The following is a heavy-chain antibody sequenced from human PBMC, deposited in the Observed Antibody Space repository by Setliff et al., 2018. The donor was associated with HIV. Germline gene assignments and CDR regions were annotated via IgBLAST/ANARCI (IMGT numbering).Heavy chain of an antibody. V-gene: IGHV4-4*07. Sequence: LSLTCSVSGGSISYYHWSWIRQPAGKGLEWIGRIYYTGFTDYNPSLKSRLTMSVDTSKNQFSLKLSSVTAADTAVYFCARSIYGSGSYPLDFWGQGILVTVSS. CDR1: GGSISYYH. CDR3: ARSIYGSGSYPLDF. J-gene: IGHJ4*02. D-gene: IGHD3-10*01. CDR2: IYYTGFT.